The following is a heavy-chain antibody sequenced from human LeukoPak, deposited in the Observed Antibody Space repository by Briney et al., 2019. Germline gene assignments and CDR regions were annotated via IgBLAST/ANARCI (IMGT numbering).Heavy chain of an antibody. Sequence: AGGSLRLSCAASGFTFSSYSMNWVRQAPGKGLEWVSSISGNNNYIYYADSVGGRFTISRDNARDSLFLQMDSLRAEDTAVYYCVTDYGGSSGAFDIWGQGTMVTVSS. J-gene: IGHJ3*02. CDR2: ISGNNNYI. V-gene: IGHV3-21*01. D-gene: IGHD4-23*01. CDR1: GFTFSSYS. CDR3: VTDYGGSSGAFDI.